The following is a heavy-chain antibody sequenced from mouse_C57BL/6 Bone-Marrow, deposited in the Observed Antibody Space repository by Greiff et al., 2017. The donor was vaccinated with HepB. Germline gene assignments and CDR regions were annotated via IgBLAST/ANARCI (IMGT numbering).Heavy chain of an antibody. CDR2: ISDGGSYT. CDR3: ARFITTVVASYYFDY. J-gene: IGHJ2*01. Sequence: EVKLVESGGGLVKPGGSLKLSCAASGFTFSSYAMSWVRQTPEKRLEWVATISDGGSYTYYPDNVKGRFTISRDNAKNNLYLQMSHLKSEDTAMYYCARFITTVVASYYFDYWGQGTTLTVSS. V-gene: IGHV5-4*03. CDR1: GFTFSSYA. D-gene: IGHD1-1*01.